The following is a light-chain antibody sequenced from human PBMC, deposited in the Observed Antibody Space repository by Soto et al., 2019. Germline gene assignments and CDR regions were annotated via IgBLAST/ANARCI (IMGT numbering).Light chain of an antibody. CDR3: AAWDDSLRGPV. J-gene: IGLJ3*02. V-gene: IGLV1-47*01. Sequence: QSVLTQPPSASGAPGQGVSLSCSGSSSTIESNSVYWYQQLPGTAPSLVMYRNNQRPSGVPDRFSGSRSGASGSLTISGLRSEDEADYYCAAWDDSLRGPVFGGGTKVTVL. CDR2: RNN. CDR1: SSTIESNS.